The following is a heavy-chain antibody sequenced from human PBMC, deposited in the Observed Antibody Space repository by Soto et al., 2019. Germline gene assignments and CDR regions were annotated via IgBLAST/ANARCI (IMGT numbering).Heavy chain of an antibody. CDR3: ARSRVTHYYDSSGYKTHLDALDI. CDR1: GGSISSGDYY. CDR2: IYYSGST. V-gene: IGHV4-30-4*01. J-gene: IGHJ3*02. Sequence: SETLSLTCTVSGGSISSGDYYWSRIRQPPGKGLEWIGYIYYSGSTYYNPSLKSRVTISVDTSKNQFSLKLSSVTAADTAVYYCARSRVTHYYDSSGYKTHLDALDIWGQGTRVIVSS. D-gene: IGHD3-22*01.